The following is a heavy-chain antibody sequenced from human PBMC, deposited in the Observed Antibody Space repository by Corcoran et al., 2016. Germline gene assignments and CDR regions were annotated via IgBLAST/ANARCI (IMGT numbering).Heavy chain of an antibody. D-gene: IGHD4-17*01. J-gene: IGHJ4*02. CDR1: GYSFTSYW. CDR2: IYPGDSDT. V-gene: IGHV5-51*01. Sequence: EVQVVQSGAELRKPGESLKISCKASGYSFTSYWIGWVRQMPGEGLEWMGIIYPGDSDTRYSPSFQGQVTISADTSISTAYLQWSSLKASDTAIYYCARWTSVTPYFFDYWGQGTPVTVSS. CDR3: ARWTSVTPYFFDY.